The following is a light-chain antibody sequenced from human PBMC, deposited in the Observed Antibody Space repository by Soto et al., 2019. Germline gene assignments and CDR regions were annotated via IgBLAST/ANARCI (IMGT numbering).Light chain of an antibody. V-gene: IGKV3-11*01. CDR2: DPY. CDR1: QSFRGL. CDR3: QQRHMWPIT. J-gene: IGKJ5*01. Sequence: EVVLTQSPVTLSLSPGERATLSGSASQSFRGLLAWYQQKPGQAPRLLLYDPYNRATGIPPRFSGSGSGTDFTLTISSLEPEDSAVYYCQQRHMWPITFGQATRLEIK.